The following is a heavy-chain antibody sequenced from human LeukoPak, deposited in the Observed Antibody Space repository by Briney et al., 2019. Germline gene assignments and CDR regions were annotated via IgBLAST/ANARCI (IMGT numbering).Heavy chain of an antibody. J-gene: IGHJ5*02. CDR3: ARDGVLTYYDIVNWFDP. D-gene: IGHD3-9*01. Sequence: ASVKVSCKASGYTFTGYAMNWVRQAPGQGLEWMGWINTNTGNPTYAQGFTGRFVFSLDTSVSTAYLQISSLKAEDTAVYYCARDGVLTYYDIVNWFDPWGQGTLVTVSS. V-gene: IGHV7-4-1*02. CDR2: INTNTGNP. CDR1: GYTFTGYA.